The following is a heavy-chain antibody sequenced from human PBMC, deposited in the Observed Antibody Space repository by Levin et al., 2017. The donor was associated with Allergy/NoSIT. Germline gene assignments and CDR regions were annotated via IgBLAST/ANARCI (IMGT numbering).Heavy chain of an antibody. D-gene: IGHD1-14*01. CDR1: GFTFSTYS. CDR2: ISSSTFYM. CDR3: ARISITGRDGTYYFDS. V-gene: IGHV3-21*01. J-gene: IGHJ4*02. Sequence: GGSLRLSCAASGFTFSTYSMHWVRQAPGKGLEWVSSISSSTFYMYYADSVQGRFTISRDNAKNSLYLQMNSLRAEDTAVYYCARISITGRDGTYYFDSWGQGTLVTVSS.